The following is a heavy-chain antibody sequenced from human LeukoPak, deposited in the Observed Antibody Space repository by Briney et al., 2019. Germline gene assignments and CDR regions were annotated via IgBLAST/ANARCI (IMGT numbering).Heavy chain of an antibody. Sequence: SETLSLTCTASGGFISSFYWSWIRQPPGKELEWIGHIHHSGGTNYNPSLKSRVSISLDMSKNQFSLKLNSVTAADTAMYYCASGPEGRDYWGQGTLVTVSS. J-gene: IGHJ4*02. CDR3: ASGPEGRDY. CDR2: IHHSGGT. CDR1: GGFISSFY. D-gene: IGHD1-14*01. V-gene: IGHV4-59*13.